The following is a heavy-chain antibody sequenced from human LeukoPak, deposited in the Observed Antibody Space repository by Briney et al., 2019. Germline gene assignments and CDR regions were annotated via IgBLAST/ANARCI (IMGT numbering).Heavy chain of an antibody. D-gene: IGHD3-3*01. J-gene: IGHJ4*02. Sequence: GGSLRLSCASSGFTFSSYEMNWVRQAPGKGLEWGLYISSSGSTIYYADSVKGRFTISRDNAKNSLYLQMNSLRAEDTAVYYCARVMFPEYDFWSGYLVDYWGQGTLVTVSS. CDR3: ARVMFPEYDFWSGYLVDY. CDR1: GFTFSSYE. CDR2: ISSSGSTI. V-gene: IGHV3-48*03.